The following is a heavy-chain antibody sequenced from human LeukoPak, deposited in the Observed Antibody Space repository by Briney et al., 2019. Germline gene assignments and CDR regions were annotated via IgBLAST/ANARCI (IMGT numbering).Heavy chain of an antibody. D-gene: IGHD3-3*01. V-gene: IGHV3-23*01. CDR1: GFTFSSYA. Sequence: GGSLRLSCAASGFTFSSYAMSWVRQAPGKGLEWVSVISGSGGSTYYADSVKGRFTISRDNSKNTLYLQMNSLRAEDTAVYYCAKDLPPQAYDFWSGYSTYDYWGQGTLVTVSS. J-gene: IGHJ4*02. CDR2: ISGSGGST. CDR3: AKDLPPQAYDFWSGYSTYDY.